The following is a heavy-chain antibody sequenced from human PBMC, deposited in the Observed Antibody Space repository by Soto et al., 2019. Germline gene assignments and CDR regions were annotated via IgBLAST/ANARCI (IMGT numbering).Heavy chain of an antibody. D-gene: IGHD5-18*01. CDR3: ARVDTAMGRGGMDV. CDR2: INPNSGGT. CDR1: GYTFTGYY. V-gene: IGHV1-2*02. Sequence: ASVKVSCKASGYTFTGYYMHWVRQAPGQGLEWMGWINPNSGGTNYAQKFQCRVTMTRDTSISTAYMELSRLRSDDTAVYYCARVDTAMGRGGMDVWGQETTVTLSS. J-gene: IGHJ6*02.